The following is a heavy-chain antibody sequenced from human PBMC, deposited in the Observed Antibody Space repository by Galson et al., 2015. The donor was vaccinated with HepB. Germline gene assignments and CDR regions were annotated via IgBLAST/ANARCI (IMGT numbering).Heavy chain of an antibody. CDR3: ARDMVRGVIFGAFDI. V-gene: IGHV3-30*04. Sequence: SLRLSCAASGFTFSSYAMHWVRQAPGKGLEWVAVISYDGSNKYYADSVKGRFTISRDNSKNTLYLQMNSLRAEDTAVYYCARDMVRGVIFGAFDIWGQGTMFTVSS. J-gene: IGHJ3*02. CDR1: GFTFSSYA. CDR2: ISYDGSNK. D-gene: IGHD3-10*01.